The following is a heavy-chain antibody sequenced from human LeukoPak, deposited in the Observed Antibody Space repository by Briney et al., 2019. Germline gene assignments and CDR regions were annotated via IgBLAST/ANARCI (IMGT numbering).Heavy chain of an antibody. CDR3: ARELDHWFDP. J-gene: IGHJ5*02. Sequence: SETLSLTCTVSGGSISSYYWSWLRQPPGKGLEWIGYIYYSGSTNYNPSLKSRVTISVDTSKNQFSLKLSSVTAADTAVYCCARELDHWFDPWGQGTLVTVSS. CDR1: GGSISSYY. V-gene: IGHV4-59*01. CDR2: IYYSGST. D-gene: IGHD1-1*01.